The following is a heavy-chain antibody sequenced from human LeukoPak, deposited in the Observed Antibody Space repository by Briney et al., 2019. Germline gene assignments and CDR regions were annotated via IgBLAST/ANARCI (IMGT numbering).Heavy chain of an antibody. D-gene: IGHD2/OR15-2a*01. V-gene: IGHV1-18*04. Sequence: GASVKVSCKASGYTFTGYYTHWVRQAPGQGLEWMGRISAYNGNTNYAQKLQGRVTMTTDTSTSTAYMELRSLRSDDTAVYYCARNRGGAGGHYYGMDVWGQGTTVTVSS. CDR2: ISAYNGNT. CDR1: GYTFTGYY. J-gene: IGHJ6*02. CDR3: ARNRGGAGGHYYGMDV.